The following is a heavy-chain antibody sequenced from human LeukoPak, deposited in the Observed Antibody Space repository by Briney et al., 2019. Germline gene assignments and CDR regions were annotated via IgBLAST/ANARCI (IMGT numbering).Heavy chain of an antibody. J-gene: IGHJ3*02. CDR1: GFTFSNYW. CDR3: ARGNAHAFDI. Sequence: PGGSLRLSCAASGFTFSNYWMHRVRQAPGKGLVWVSRIHSDGSSTTSADSVKGRFTISRDNAENTLYLQMNSLRAEDTAVYFCARGNAHAFDIWGQGTMVTVSS. CDR2: IHSDGSST. V-gene: IGHV3-74*01. D-gene: IGHD1-1*01.